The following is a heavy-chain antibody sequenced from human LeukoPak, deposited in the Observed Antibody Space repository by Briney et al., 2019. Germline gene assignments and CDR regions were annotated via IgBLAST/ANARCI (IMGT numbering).Heavy chain of an antibody. Sequence: SETLSLTCTVSGGSISSYYWSWIRQPPRKGLEWIGYIYYSGSTNYNPSLKSRATISVDTSKNQFSLKLSSVTAADSAVYYCARDDYGDYVRAFDIWGQGTMVTVSS. V-gene: IGHV4-59*01. CDR2: IYYSGST. D-gene: IGHD4-17*01. J-gene: IGHJ3*02. CDR3: ARDDYGDYVRAFDI. CDR1: GGSISSYY.